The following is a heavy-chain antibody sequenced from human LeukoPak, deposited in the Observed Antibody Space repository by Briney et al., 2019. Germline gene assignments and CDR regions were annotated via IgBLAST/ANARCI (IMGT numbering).Heavy chain of an antibody. CDR1: GFIFSSYW. CDR2: INSDGSST. Sequence: GGSLRLSCAASGFIFSSYWMHWVRQAPGKGLVWVSRINSDGSSTSYADSVKGRFTVSRDNAKNTLYLQMNSLRAEDTAVYYCARVPKWELLDAFDIWGQGTMVTVSS. J-gene: IGHJ3*02. CDR3: ARVPKWELLDAFDI. D-gene: IGHD1-26*01. V-gene: IGHV3-74*01.